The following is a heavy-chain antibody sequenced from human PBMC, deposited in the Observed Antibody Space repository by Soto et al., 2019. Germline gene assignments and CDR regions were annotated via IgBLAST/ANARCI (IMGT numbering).Heavy chain of an antibody. D-gene: IGHD6-13*01. CDR2: ITGSGGGT. V-gene: IGHV3-23*01. J-gene: IGHJ4*02. Sequence: PGGSLRLSCAASGFTFSNYAMTWVRQAPGQGLVWVSVITGSGGGTYFVDSVKGRFTISRDNSKNTVYLQMNSLRAEDTAVYDCAKRPLTAAGFDYWGQGTLVTVSS. CDR1: GFTFSNYA. CDR3: AKRPLTAAGFDY.